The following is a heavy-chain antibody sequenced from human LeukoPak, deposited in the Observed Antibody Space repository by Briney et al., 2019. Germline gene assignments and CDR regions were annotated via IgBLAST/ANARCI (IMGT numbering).Heavy chain of an antibody. V-gene: IGHV3-53*01. J-gene: IGHJ4*02. Sequence: GGSLRLSCAASGFTVRTSYMSWVRHAPGKGLGWVSVIYSGGATHYADSVQGRFTISRDNSKNTLYLQMNSLRVEDTAIYYCARGGETATGPFDYWGQGTLVTVSS. D-gene: IGHD5-24*01. CDR2: IYSGGAT. CDR1: GFTVRTSY. CDR3: ARGGETATGPFDY.